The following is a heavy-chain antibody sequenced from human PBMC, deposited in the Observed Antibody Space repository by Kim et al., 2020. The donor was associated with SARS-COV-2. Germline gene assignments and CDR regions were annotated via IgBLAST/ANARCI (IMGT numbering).Heavy chain of an antibody. V-gene: IGHV3-21*01. D-gene: IGHD6-19*01. J-gene: IGHJ4*02. Sequence: GGSLRLSCAASGFTFSSYSMNWVRQAPGKGLEWVSSISSSSSYIYYADSVKGRFTISRDNAKNSLYLQMNSLRAEDTAVYYCARDPDVFAVAGGGYWGQGTLVTVSS. CDR1: GFTFSSYS. CDR3: ARDPDVFAVAGGGY. CDR2: ISSSSSYI.